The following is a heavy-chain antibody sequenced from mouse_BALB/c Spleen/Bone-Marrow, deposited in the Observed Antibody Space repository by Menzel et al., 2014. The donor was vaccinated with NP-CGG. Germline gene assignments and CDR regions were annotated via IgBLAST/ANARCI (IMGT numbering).Heavy chain of an antibody. CDR1: GFNIKDTY. CDR2: IDPANGNT. CDR3: ALYYYGSSGSAY. D-gene: IGHD1-1*01. J-gene: IGHJ3*01. V-gene: IGHV14-3*02. Sequence: EVQLQQSGAELVKPGASVKLSCTASGFNIKDTYMHWVKQRPEQGLEWIGRIDPANGNTKYDPKFQSKATITADTSSNTAYLQLSSLTSEDTAVYYCALYYYGSSGSAYWGQGTLVTVSA.